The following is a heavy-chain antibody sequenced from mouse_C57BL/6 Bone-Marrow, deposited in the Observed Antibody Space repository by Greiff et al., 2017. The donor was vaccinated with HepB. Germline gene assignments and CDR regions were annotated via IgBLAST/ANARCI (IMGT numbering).Heavy chain of an antibody. CDR1: GYSITSDY. J-gene: IGHJ3*01. CDR3: ARKGDYDGPLFAY. Sequence: EVKLMESGPGLAKPSQTLSLTCSDTGYSITSDYWNWIRKFPGNKLEYMGYISYSGSTYYNPSLKSRISITRDTSKNQYYLQLNSVTTEDTATYYCARKGDYDGPLFAYWGQGTLVTVSA. D-gene: IGHD2-4*01. V-gene: IGHV3-8*01. CDR2: ISYSGST.